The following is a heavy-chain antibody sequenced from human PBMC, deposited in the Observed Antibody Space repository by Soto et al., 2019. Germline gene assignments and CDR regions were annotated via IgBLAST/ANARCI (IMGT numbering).Heavy chain of an antibody. D-gene: IGHD2-21*02. Sequence: QVQLMQSGAEVKKPGASVKVSCKASGNTFTNYYIHWVRQAPGQGLEWMGTINPSGGHTTYAQKFLGRVTMTRDTSTSTRYMELTSLRSEDTAVYYGARGGHVVVVTAAFDYWGQGTLVTVSS. V-gene: IGHV1-46*01. CDR1: GNTFTNYY. CDR3: ARGGHVVVVTAAFDY. CDR2: INPSGGHT. J-gene: IGHJ4*02.